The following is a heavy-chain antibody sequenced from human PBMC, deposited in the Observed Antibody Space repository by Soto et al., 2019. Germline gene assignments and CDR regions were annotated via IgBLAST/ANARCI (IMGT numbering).Heavy chain of an antibody. J-gene: IGHJ4*02. Sequence: QVQLVQPGAEVKKPGASVKVSCKASGYTFTSYGISWVRQAPVQGLEWMGWISAYNGNTNYAQKLQGRVTMTTDTSTSTAYMELRGLRSDDTAVYYCARDESPIRGGEEFDYWGQGTLVTVSS. CDR1: GYTFTSYG. V-gene: IGHV1-18*01. D-gene: IGHD3-16*01. CDR2: ISAYNGNT. CDR3: ARDESPIRGGEEFDY.